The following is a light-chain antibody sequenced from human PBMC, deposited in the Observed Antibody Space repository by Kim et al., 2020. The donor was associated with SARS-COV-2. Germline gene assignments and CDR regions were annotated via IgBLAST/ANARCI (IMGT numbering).Light chain of an antibody. Sequence: QSALTQPASVSGSPGQSITISCTGTSSDVGGYNYVSWYQQHPGKAPKVMIYDVSKWPSGVSNRFSGSKSGNTASLTISGLQAEDEADYYCSSYTSSSTFVFGGGTQLTVL. V-gene: IGLV2-14*03. CDR1: SSDVGGYNY. CDR3: SSYTSSSTFV. J-gene: IGLJ2*01. CDR2: DVS.